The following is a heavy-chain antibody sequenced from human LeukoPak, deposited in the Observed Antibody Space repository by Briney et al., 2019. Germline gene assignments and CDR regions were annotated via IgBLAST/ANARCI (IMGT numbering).Heavy chain of an antibody. D-gene: IGHD3-9*01. CDR1: GFSFSSYG. Sequence: PGGSLRLSCEASGFSFSSYGLHWVRQAPGMGLEWVSAISGSGGSTYYADSVKGRFTISRDNSKNTLYLQMNSLRAEDTAVYYCAKGNYYDILTGYFHWGQGTLVTVSS. J-gene: IGHJ4*02. CDR3: AKGNYYDILTGYFH. CDR2: ISGSGGST. V-gene: IGHV3-23*01.